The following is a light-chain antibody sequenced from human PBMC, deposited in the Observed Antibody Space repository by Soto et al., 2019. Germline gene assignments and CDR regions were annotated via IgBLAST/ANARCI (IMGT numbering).Light chain of an antibody. CDR3: AAWDDSLSGYV. CDR2: RSD. Sequence: QSVLTQPPSASATPGQRVTISCSGSSSNIGSNYVYWYQQLPGTAPNLVIYRSDQRPSGVPDRFSGSRSGTSASLAISGLWSEDEAEYYCAAWDDSLSGYVFGTGTKLTVL. J-gene: IGLJ1*01. CDR1: SSNIGSNY. V-gene: IGLV1-47*03.